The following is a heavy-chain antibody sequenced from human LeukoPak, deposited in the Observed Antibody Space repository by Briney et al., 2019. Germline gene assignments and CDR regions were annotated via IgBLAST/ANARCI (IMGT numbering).Heavy chain of an antibody. CDR2: ITSKTDGGTT. V-gene: IGHV3-15*01. Sequence: GGSLRLSCAASGFTFTNAWMSWVRQAPGKGLEWVGQITSKTDGGTTDHAAPVKGRFTISRDDSINTMYLQMNSLKTEDTAVYYCTTYNKDSHGYPLDYWGQGTLVTVSS. CDR1: GFTFTNAW. J-gene: IGHJ4*02. CDR3: TTYNKDSHGYPLDY. D-gene: IGHD5-18*01.